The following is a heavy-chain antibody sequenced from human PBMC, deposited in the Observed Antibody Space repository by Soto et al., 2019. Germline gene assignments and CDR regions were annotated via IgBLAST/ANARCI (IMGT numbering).Heavy chain of an antibody. CDR3: ARAASRLGYGSYWFDP. CDR2: ISAYNGNT. V-gene: IGHV1-18*01. J-gene: IGHJ5*02. Sequence: GASVKVSCKASGYTFTSYGISWVRQAPGQGLEWMGWISAYNGNTNYAQKLQGRVTMTTDTSTSTAYMELRSLRSDDTAVYYCARAASRLGYGSYWFDPWGQGTLVTVSS. CDR1: GYTFTSYG. D-gene: IGHD5-18*01.